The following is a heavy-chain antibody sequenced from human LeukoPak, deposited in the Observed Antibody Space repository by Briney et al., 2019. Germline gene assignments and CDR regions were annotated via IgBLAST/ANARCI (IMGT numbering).Heavy chain of an antibody. CDR3: VKDPRDTYGTNWFVS. CDR2: ISGTGGAT. Sequence: GGSLRLSCVASGFSFGNYAMSWVRQAPGKGLQWVSQISGTGGATWYAGFARDRFTISRDSSKKTLYLQMSGLRVEDTAMYYCVKDPRDTYGTNWFVSWGQGTLLIVSS. CDR1: GFSFGNYA. D-gene: IGHD2-21*01. V-gene: IGHV3-23*01. J-gene: IGHJ5*01.